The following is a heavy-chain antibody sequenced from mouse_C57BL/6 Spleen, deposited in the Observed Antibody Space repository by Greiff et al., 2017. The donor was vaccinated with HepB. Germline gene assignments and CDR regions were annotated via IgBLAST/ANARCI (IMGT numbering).Heavy chain of an antibody. CDR1: GFSFNTYA. CDR3: VRQDYSNRYYAMDY. CDR2: IRSKSNNYAT. D-gene: IGHD2-5*01. V-gene: IGHV10-1*01. J-gene: IGHJ4*01. Sequence: EVKLLESGGGLVQPKGSLKLSCAASGFSFNTYAMNWVRQAPGKGLEWVARIRSKSNNYATYYADSVKDRFTISRDDSESMLYLQMNNLKTEDTAMYYCVRQDYSNRYYAMDYWGQGTSVTVSS.